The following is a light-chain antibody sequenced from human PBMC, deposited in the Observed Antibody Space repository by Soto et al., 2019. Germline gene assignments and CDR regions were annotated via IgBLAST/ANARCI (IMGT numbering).Light chain of an antibody. CDR3: QQYNNWPFT. V-gene: IGKV3-15*01. Sequence: EIVMTQFPATLSVSPGERATLSCRASQSVSSNLAWFQQKPGQAPRVLIYGISTRATGIPARFSGSGSETEFTLTISSLQSEDFAVYYCQQYNNWPFTFGGGTKVEIK. CDR2: GIS. CDR1: QSVSSN. J-gene: IGKJ4*01.